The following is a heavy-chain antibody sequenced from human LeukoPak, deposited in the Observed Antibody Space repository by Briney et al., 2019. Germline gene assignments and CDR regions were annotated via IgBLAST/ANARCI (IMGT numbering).Heavy chain of an antibody. CDR2: ISPAGDAT. Sequence: GGSLRLSCAASGFTFSAFGMSWVRQAPGKGLEWVSTISPAGDATYYTDSVNGRFTISRDNSKNTVSLQMSSLRAEDTAVFYCAKRASGYYFDSWGQGTLVTVS. J-gene: IGHJ4*02. CDR3: AKRASGYYFDS. CDR1: GFTFSAFG. D-gene: IGHD5-12*01. V-gene: IGHV3-23*01.